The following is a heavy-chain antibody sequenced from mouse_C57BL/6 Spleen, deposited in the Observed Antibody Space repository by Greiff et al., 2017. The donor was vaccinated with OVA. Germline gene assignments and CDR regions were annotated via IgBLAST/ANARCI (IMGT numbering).Heavy chain of an antibody. CDR2: ISNGGGST. J-gene: IGHJ2*01. V-gene: IGHV5-12*01. CDR3: ARRPPDYYGFDY. CDR1: GFTFSDYY. Sequence: EVQGVESGGGLVQPGGSLKLSCAASGFTFSDYYMYWVRQTPEKRLEWVAYISNGGGSTYYPDTVKGRFTISRDNAKNTLYLQMSRLKSEDTAMYYCARRPPDYYGFDYWGQGTTLTVSS. D-gene: IGHD1-1*01.